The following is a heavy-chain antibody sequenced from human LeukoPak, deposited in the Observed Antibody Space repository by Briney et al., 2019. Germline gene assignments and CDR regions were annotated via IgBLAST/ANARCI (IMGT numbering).Heavy chain of an antibody. V-gene: IGHV3-21*01. J-gene: IGHJ4*02. CDR1: GFIFSTYS. CDR3: ARAPGTIYSNYGNPDY. CDR2: ISSDKTYI. D-gene: IGHD4-11*01. Sequence: GGSLRLSCVASGFIFSTYSMNWVRQAPGKGLEWVSCISSDKTYIHYADSVKGRFTISRDNAKNSLYLQMNSLRAEDTAVYYCARAPGTIYSNYGNPDYWGQGTLVTVSS.